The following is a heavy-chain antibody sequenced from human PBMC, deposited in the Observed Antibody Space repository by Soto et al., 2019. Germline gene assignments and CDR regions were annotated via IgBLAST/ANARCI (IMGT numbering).Heavy chain of an antibody. CDR1: GFTFRNYA. CDR3: AKDRSSTSCYAFDY. V-gene: IGHV3-23*01. D-gene: IGHD2-2*01. CDR2: ISGSGGTT. J-gene: IGHJ4*02. Sequence: GESLNICCAPSGFTFRNYALSWARQAPGKGLEWVSAISGSGGTTHYADSVKGRFTISRDNSKNTLYLQMNSLRVEDTAVYYCAKDRSSTSCYAFDYWGQGSLVTVSS.